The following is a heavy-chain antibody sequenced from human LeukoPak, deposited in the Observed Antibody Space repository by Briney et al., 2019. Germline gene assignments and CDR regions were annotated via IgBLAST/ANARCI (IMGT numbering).Heavy chain of an antibody. D-gene: IGHD3-22*01. V-gene: IGHV1-3*01. CDR1: GYSFTNYA. CDR2: INAGNGNT. Sequence: ASVTVSCTASGYSFTNYAIHWVRQAPGQRLEWMGWINAGNGNTKCSQKFQARVAITRDTSASTAYMELSSLRSEDTAVYYCARGLGRSSGYHDYWGQGTLVTVSS. J-gene: IGHJ4*02. CDR3: ARGLGRSSGYHDY.